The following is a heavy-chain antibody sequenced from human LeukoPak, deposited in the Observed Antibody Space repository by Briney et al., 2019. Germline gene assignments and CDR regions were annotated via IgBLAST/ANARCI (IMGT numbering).Heavy chain of an antibody. V-gene: IGHV3-53*01. CDR3: ARDHYYDSSGYYRFDY. CDR1: GFTVSSNY. J-gene: IGHJ4*02. D-gene: IGHD3-22*01. Sequence: PGGSLRLSCAASGFTVSSNYMSWVRQAPGKGLGWVSVIYSGGSTYYADSLKGRYTISRDNSKNTLYLQMSSLRAEDTAVYYCARDHYYDSSGYYRFDYWGQGTLVTVSS. CDR2: IYSGGST.